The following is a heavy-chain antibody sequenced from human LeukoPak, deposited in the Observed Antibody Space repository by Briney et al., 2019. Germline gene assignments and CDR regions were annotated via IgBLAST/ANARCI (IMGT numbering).Heavy chain of an antibody. CDR3: ARRGYGGYDHFFDY. Sequence: PGGSLRLSCAASGFTFSNYAMSWVRQAPGKGLEWVSSITGSGGSTYYADSVKGRFTISRDNSKNTLYLQMSSLRAEDTAVYSCARRGYGGYDHFFDYWGQGTLVTVSS. CDR1: GFTFSNYA. V-gene: IGHV3-23*01. J-gene: IGHJ4*02. D-gene: IGHD5-12*01. CDR2: ITGSGGST.